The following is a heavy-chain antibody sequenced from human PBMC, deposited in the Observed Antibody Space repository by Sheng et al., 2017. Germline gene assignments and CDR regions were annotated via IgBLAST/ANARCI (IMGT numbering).Heavy chain of an antibody. D-gene: IGHD2-15*01. Sequence: QVQLQESGPGLVKPSETLSLTCAVSGYSISSGYYWGWIRQPPGKGLEWIGSIYHSGSTYYNPSLKSRVTISVDTSKNQFSLKLSSVTAADTAVYYCATGYCSGGSCYSADYWGQGNPWSPSP. CDR3: ATGYCSGGSCYSADY. CDR2: IYHSGST. J-gene: IGHJ4*02. V-gene: IGHV4-38-2*01. CDR1: GYSISSGYY.